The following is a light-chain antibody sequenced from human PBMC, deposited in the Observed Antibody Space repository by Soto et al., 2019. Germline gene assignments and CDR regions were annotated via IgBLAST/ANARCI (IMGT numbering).Light chain of an antibody. V-gene: IGKV3-11*01. CDR2: DAY. Sequence: EVVLTQSPVTLSLSPGERATLSCRASQSFRGLLAWYHQKPGQAPRLLIYDAYNRATGIPPRFSGSGSGTDSTLTISSLEPEDSAVYYCQQRHMWPITFGQGTRLEIK. CDR3: QQRHMWPIT. J-gene: IGKJ5*01. CDR1: QSFRGL.